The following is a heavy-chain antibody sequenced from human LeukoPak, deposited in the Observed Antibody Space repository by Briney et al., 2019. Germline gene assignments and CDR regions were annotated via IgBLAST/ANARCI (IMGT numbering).Heavy chain of an antibody. CDR1: GFTFSSYG. CDR3: AKVASDSSGYYYYFDY. Sequence: GGSLRLSCAASGFTFSSYGMHWVRQAPGKGLEWVAVISYDGSNKYYADSVKGRFTISRDNSKNTLYLQMNSLRAEDTAVYYCAKVASDSSGYYYYFDYWGQGTLVTVSS. D-gene: IGHD3-22*01. V-gene: IGHV3-30*18. CDR2: ISYDGSNK. J-gene: IGHJ4*02.